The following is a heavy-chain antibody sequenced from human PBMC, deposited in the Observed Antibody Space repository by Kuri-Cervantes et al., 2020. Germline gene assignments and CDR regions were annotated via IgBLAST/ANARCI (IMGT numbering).Heavy chain of an antibody. J-gene: IGHJ6*04. Sequence: GGSLRLSCAASGFTFSSYWMHWVRQAPGKGLVWVSRINSDGSSTSYADSVKGRFTISRDNAKNSLFLQMNSLRADDTAVYYCARALRAPMSPPLMDVWGKGTTVTVSS. CDR2: INSDGSST. CDR1: GFTFSSYW. V-gene: IGHV3-74*01. CDR3: ARALRAPMSPPLMDV.